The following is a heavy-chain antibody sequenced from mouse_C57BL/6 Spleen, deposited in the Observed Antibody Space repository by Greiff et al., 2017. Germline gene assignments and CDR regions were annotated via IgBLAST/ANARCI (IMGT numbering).Heavy chain of an antibody. V-gene: IGHV1-64*01. J-gene: IGHJ1*03. D-gene: IGHD1-1*01. CDR3: ARDDYDGSSYFDV. Sequence: QVQLQQPGAELVKPGASVKLSCKASGYTFTSYWMHWVKQRPGQGLEWIGMIHPNSGSTNYNEKFKSKATLTVDKSSSTAYMQLSSRTSEDSAVYYCARDDYDGSSYFDVWGTGTTVTVAS. CDR2: IHPNSGST. CDR1: GYTFTSYW.